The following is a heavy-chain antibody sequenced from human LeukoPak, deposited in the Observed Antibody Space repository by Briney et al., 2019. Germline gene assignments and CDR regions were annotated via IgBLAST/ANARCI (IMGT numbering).Heavy chain of an antibody. D-gene: IGHD6-19*01. J-gene: IGHJ6*03. CDR2: IYTSGST. CDR3: AAIAVAGVWYYYMDV. CDR1: GGSISSYY. Sequence: PSETLSLTCTVSGGSISSYYWSWIRQPAGKGLEWIGRIYTSGSTNYNPSLTSRVTISVDTSKNQFSLKLSSVTAADTAVYYCAAIAVAGVWYYYMDVWGKGTTVTVSS. V-gene: IGHV4-4*07.